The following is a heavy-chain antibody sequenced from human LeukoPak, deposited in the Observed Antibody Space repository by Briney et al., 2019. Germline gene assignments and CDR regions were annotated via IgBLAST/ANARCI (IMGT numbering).Heavy chain of an antibody. CDR2: IYTSGST. J-gene: IGHJ4*02. V-gene: IGHV4-61*02. Sequence: PSEPLSLTCTVSGDSISSGSYYWSWIRQPAGKGLEWIGRIYTSGSTNYNPSLKSRVTISVDTSKNQFSLKLSSVTAADTAVYYCARDSSLVVANTFDYWGRGTLVTVSS. CDR1: GDSISSGSYY. D-gene: IGHD5-12*01. CDR3: ARDSSLVVANTFDY.